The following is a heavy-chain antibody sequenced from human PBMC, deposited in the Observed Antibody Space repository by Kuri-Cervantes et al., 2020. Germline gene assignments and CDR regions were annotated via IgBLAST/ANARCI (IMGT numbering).Heavy chain of an antibody. J-gene: IGHJ4*01. Sequence: GSLRLSCAASGFTVSSNYMSWVRQAPGKGLEWVGNVFHRGTTYYNLSLRSRVTISVDTYKNQFSLKVSSVTAADTAVYFCARYNGYDYFDYWGHGTLVTVSS. CDR3: ARYNGYDYFDY. CDR2: VFHRGTT. D-gene: IGHD5-12*01. V-gene: IGHV4-38-2*01. CDR1: GFTVSSNY.